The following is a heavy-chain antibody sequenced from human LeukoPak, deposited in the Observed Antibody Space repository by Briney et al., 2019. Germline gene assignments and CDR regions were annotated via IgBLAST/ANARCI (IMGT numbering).Heavy chain of an antibody. D-gene: IGHD3-22*01. CDR3: AVNYYDSSGYYYVLFDY. CDR1: GYTFTSYD. CDR2: MNPNSGNT. Sequence: GASVKVSCKAFGYTFTSYDINWVRQATGQGLEWMGWMNPNSGNTGYAQKFQGRVTITRNTSISTAYMELSSLRSEDTAVYYCAVNYYDSSGYYYVLFDYWGQGTLVTVSS. V-gene: IGHV1-8*03. J-gene: IGHJ4*02.